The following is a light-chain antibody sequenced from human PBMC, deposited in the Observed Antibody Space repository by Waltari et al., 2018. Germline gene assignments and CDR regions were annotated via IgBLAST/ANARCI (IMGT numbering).Light chain of an antibody. J-gene: IGLJ3*02. CDR2: GKN. CDR3: YSRDSSANHQM. Sequence: SSELTQDPAVSVALGQTVRITCQGDSLRTYHATWFQQKPGQAPVLVVYGKNNRPSGIPDRFSGSNSGNTASLTITGAQAEDEADYYCYSRDSSANHQMFGGGTKLTVL. CDR1: SLRTYH. V-gene: IGLV3-19*01.